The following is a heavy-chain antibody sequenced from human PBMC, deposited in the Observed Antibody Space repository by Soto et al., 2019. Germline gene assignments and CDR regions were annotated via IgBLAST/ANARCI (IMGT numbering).Heavy chain of an antibody. Sequence: VQLQESGPGLVKPSGTLSLTCTVSGGSISTTNWWSWVRQSPGKGLAGIGEILHIGSTNYNPSLKSRFTISIDKSKNQFSLRLSSVTAADTAGYYCASGFDSDGLYNGGHPWGQGTLVSVSS. CDR1: GGSISTTNW. J-gene: IGHJ5*02. D-gene: IGHD3-22*01. CDR2: ILHIGST. CDR3: ASGFDSDGLYNGGHP. V-gene: IGHV4-4*02.